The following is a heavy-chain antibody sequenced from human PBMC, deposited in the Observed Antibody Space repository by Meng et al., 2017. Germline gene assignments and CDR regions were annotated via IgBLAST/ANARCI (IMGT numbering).Heavy chain of an antibody. V-gene: IGHV1-2*06. CDR2: INPKSGDT. J-gene: IGHJ4*02. Sequence: QAQLEPSGAEVKKPGASVKVSCKASGYIFASYGIHWVRQAPGQGLEWMGRINPKSGDTHYAQKFQARVTMTGDTSISTAYMELSGLRSDDTAMYYCARDEDISAAGKLFGDYWGQGTLVTVSS. D-gene: IGHD6-25*01. CDR3: ARDEDISAAGKLFGDY. CDR1: GYIFASYG.